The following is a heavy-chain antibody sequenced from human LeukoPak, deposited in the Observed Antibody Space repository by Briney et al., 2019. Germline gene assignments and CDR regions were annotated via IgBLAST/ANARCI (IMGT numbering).Heavy chain of an antibody. CDR2: IYTSGST. J-gene: IGHJ4*02. CDR1: GGSISSGSYY. Sequence: SQTLSPTCTVSGGSISSGSYYWSWIRQPAGKGLEWIGRIYTSGSTNYNPSLKSRVTISVDTSKNQFSLKLSSVTAADTAVYYCARDPTYYDFWSGYFDYWGQGTLVTVSS. D-gene: IGHD3-3*01. CDR3: ARDPTYYDFWSGYFDY. V-gene: IGHV4-61*02.